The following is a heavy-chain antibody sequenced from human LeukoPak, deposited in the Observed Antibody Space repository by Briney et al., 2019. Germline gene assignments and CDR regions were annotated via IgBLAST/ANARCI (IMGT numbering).Heavy chain of an antibody. Sequence: PSGTLSLTCTVSGGSISSYYWSWIRQPPGKGLEWIGYIYYSGSTNYNPSLKSRVTISVDTSKNQFSLKLSSVTAADTAVYYCARSTAVGVGYYYGMDVWGQGTTVTVSS. CDR1: GGSISSYY. J-gene: IGHJ6*02. CDR2: IYYSGST. D-gene: IGHD1-26*01. CDR3: ARSTAVGVGYYYGMDV. V-gene: IGHV4-59*01.